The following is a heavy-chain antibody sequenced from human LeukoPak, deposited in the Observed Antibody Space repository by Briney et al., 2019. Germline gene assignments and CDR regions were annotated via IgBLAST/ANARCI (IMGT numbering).Heavy chain of an antibody. CDR3: AKDPVPYSSSWYVGDY. CDR1: GFTFDDYA. J-gene: IGHJ4*02. Sequence: GRSLRLSCAASGFTFDDYAMHWVRQAPGKGLEWVSGISWNSGSIGYADSVKGRFTISRDDSKNTLYLQMNSLRAEDTAVYYCAKDPVPYSSSWYVGDYWGQGTLVTVSS. V-gene: IGHV3-9*01. CDR2: ISWNSGSI. D-gene: IGHD6-13*01.